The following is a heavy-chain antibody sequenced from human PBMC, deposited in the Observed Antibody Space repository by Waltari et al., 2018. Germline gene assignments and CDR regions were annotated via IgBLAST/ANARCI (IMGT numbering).Heavy chain of an antibody. Sequence: QLHLQESRPGLVQPSETLSLTCPVSGCSISSSRYYWGWIRQPPGKGLEWIGSIYYSGSTYYNPSLRSRVTISVDTSKNQFSLKLSSVTAADTAVYYCARLIRYSYAMWGQGTLVTVSS. V-gene: IGHV4-39*01. J-gene: IGHJ4*02. CDR2: IYYSGST. CDR1: GCSISSSRYY. D-gene: IGHD5-18*01. CDR3: ARLIRYSYAM.